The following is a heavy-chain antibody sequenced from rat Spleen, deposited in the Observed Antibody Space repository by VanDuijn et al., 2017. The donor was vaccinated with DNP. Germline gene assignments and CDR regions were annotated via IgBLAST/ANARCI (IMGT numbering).Heavy chain of an antibody. D-gene: IGHD4-3*01. V-gene: IGHV5-20*01. J-gene: IGHJ4*01. Sequence: VQLVESGGGLVQPGRSLKLSCAASGFTFSDYYMAWVRQAPTKGLEWVAYIRYDGVSSYYGDSVKGRFAISRDNAKSTLYLQMNSLRSEDMATYYCATSGGAWGQGTSVTVSS. CDR1: GFTFSDYY. CDR2: IRYDGVSS. CDR3: ATSGGA.